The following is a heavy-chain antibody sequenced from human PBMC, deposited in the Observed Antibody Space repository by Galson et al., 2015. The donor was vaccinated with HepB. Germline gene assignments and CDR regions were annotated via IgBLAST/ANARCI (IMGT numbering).Heavy chain of an antibody. CDR1: GYTFTSYG. J-gene: IGHJ5*02. CDR2: ISAYNGNT. CDR3: ARDRVYDSSGYGGGWFDP. V-gene: IGHV1-18*01. Sequence: SVKVSCKASGYTFTSYGISWVRQAPGQGLEWMGWISAYNGNTNYAQKLQGRVTMTTDTSTSTAYMELRSLRSDDTAVYYCARDRVYDSSGYGGGWFDPWGQGTLVTVSS. D-gene: IGHD3-22*01.